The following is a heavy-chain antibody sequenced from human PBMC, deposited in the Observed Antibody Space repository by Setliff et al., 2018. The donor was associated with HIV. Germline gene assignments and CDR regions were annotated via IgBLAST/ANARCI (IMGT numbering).Heavy chain of an antibody. Sequence: GGSLRLSCAASGFAFSSYSSNWVRQAPGKGLEWVSGIGRGGDTYYLGSVKGRFTISRENAKNSLYLQMNSLTAGDTAVYFCAGIGDYSISGVAFHIWGQGTMVTVSS. CDR2: IGRGGDT. CDR3: AGIGDYSISGVAFHI. D-gene: IGHD4-4*01. J-gene: IGHJ3*02. V-gene: IGHV3-13*01. CDR1: GFAFSSYS.